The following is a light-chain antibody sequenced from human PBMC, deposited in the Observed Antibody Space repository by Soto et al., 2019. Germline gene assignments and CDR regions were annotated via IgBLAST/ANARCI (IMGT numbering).Light chain of an antibody. Sequence: EKVMTQSPATLSVSPGERATLSCRASQSVSSNLAWYQQKPGQAPRLLIYDASTRATGIPARFSGSGSGTDFTLTISSLQSEYLAVYYCQQYDDWPDTFGQGTKVEIK. CDR1: QSVSSN. CDR3: QQYDDWPDT. V-gene: IGKV3-15*01. J-gene: IGKJ1*01. CDR2: DAS.